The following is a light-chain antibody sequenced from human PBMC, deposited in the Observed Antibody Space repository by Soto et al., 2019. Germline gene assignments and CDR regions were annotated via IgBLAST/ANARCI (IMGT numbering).Light chain of an antibody. V-gene: IGLV2-11*01. CDR3: CSYTYTYSV. CDR2: DAT. CDR1: SSDFGGSDF. Sequence: QSALTQPRSVSASPGQSVAISCTRTSSDFGGSDFVSWYQQQPGKAPKLMIYDATKRPSGVPDRFSGSKSGDTASLTISGLQAEDEADYYCCSYTYTYSVFGGGTKVTVL. J-gene: IGLJ3*02.